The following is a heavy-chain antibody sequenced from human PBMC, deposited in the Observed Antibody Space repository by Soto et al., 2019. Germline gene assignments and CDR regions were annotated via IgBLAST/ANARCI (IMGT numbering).Heavy chain of an antibody. Sequence: SETLSLTCTVSGGSMRNYCWTWIRQPPGKGLEWVGYIHHSGTTSFFPSYNPSLRSRVTISEDTSNNQFSLTLLSVTTAAPAVYFCAAGEASSRNLAPYYLGFWGQGTLVTVSS. CDR2: IHHSGTT. D-gene: IGHD6-13*01. J-gene: IGHJ4*02. V-gene: IGHV4-59*01. CDR3: AAGEASSRNLAPYYLGF. CDR1: GGSMRNYC.